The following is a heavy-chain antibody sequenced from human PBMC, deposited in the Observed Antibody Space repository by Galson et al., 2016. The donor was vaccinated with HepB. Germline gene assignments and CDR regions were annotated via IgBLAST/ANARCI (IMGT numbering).Heavy chain of an antibody. D-gene: IGHD3-22*01. J-gene: IGHJ5*02. CDR2: ILPIFNTP. CDR1: GGNLSRYT. Sequence: SVKVSCKASGGNLSRYTVTWVRQAPGQGLEWMGGILPIFNTPNYARKFKGRVKITADEMELNNLTSEDTAVYFCALERHYYDKSDVSWGQGTLVTVSS. V-gene: IGHV1-69*13. CDR3: ALERHYYDKSDVS.